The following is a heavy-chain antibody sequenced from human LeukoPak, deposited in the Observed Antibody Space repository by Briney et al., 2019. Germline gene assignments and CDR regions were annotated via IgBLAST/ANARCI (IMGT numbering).Heavy chain of an antibody. CDR1: GFTFSSYA. V-gene: IGHV3-23*01. D-gene: IGHD5-12*01. Sequence: GGSLRLSCAASGFTFSSYAMSWVRQAPGKGLEWVSVMSGSGGSTYYADSVKGRFTISRDNSKNTLYLQMNSLRAEDTAVYYCARDAGGYSGHGASDYWGQGTLVTVSS. CDR3: ARDAGGYSGHGASDY. CDR2: MSGSGGST. J-gene: IGHJ4*02.